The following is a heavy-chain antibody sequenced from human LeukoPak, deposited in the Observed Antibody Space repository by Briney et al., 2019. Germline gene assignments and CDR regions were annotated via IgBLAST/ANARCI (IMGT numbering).Heavy chain of an antibody. V-gene: IGHV4-34*01. CDR2: INHSGST. D-gene: IGHD6-19*01. Sequence: SETLSLTCAVYGGSFSGYYWSWIRQPPGKGLEWIGEINHSGSTNYNPSLKSRVTISVDTSKNQFSLKLSSVTAADTAVYYCARGKDSSGWYRRYFQHWGQGTLVTVPS. CDR3: ARGKDSSGWYRRYFQH. CDR1: GGSFSGYY. J-gene: IGHJ1*01.